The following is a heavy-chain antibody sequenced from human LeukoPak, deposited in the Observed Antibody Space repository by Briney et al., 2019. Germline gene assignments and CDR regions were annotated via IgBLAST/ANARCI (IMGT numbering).Heavy chain of an antibody. J-gene: IGHJ4*02. CDR3: TTGRMGYSSGLDY. V-gene: IGHV3-15*01. D-gene: IGHD6-19*01. CDR1: GFTFSNAW. Sequence: GGALRLSCAASGFTFSNAWMSWVRQAPGKGLEWVGRIKSKTDGGTTDYAAPVKGRFTISRDDSKNTLYLQMNSLKTEDTAVYYCTTGRMGYSSGLDYWGQGTLVTVSS. CDR2: IKSKTDGGTT.